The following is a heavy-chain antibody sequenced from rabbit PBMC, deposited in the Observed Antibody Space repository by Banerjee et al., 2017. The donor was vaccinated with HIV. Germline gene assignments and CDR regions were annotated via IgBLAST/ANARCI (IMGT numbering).Heavy chain of an antibody. CDR2: IYAGSSANT. Sequence: QEQLVESGGGLVQPEGSLTLTCTASGFSFSSDYDVCWVRQAPGKGLEWIACIYAGSSANTYYASWAKGRFTISKTSSTTVTLQMTSLTAADTATYFCARDGSEHGPDLDLWGPGTLVTVS. D-gene: IGHD3-1*01. J-gene: IGHJ6*01. CDR3: ARDGSEHGPDLDL. CDR1: GFSFSSDYD. V-gene: IGHV1S45*01.